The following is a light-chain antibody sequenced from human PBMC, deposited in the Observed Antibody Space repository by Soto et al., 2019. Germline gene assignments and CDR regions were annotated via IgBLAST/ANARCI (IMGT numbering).Light chain of an antibody. Sequence: QPVLTQSPSASASLGASVRLTCTLSSAYSSYDIAWHQQQPEKGPRFLMKVNSDGGHFKGDGIPDRFSGSSSGAERYLTISSLQSEDEADYYCQTWGTGVHVIFGGGTKLTVL. J-gene: IGLJ2*01. CDR3: QTWGTGVHVI. CDR2: VNSDGGH. V-gene: IGLV4-69*01. CDR1: SAYSSYD.